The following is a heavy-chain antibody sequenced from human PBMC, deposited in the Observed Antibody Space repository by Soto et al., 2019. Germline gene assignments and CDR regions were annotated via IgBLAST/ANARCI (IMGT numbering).Heavy chain of an antibody. CDR2: ISAYNGNT. J-gene: IGHJ3*02. CDR3: ARDLTGGTLRAAEPFDI. CDR1: GYTFTSYG. V-gene: IGHV1-18*01. Sequence: ASVKVSCKASGYTFTSYGISWVRQAPGQGLEWMGWISAYNGNTNYAQKLQGRVTMTTDTSTSTAYMELRSLRSDDTAVYYCARDLTGGTLRAAEPFDIWGQGTMVTVSS. D-gene: IGHD3-9*01.